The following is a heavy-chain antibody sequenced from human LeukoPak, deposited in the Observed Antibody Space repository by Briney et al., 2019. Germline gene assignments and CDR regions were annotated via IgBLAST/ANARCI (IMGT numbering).Heavy chain of an antibody. Sequence: GGSLRLCCTGSGFTFSSIAMSWVRQAPRKGLESVSAISSSSTSTSYADSVKGRFTISRDNAKNSLFLQINSLRAEDTAVYYCAPSCGSDCPGAYWGQGTLVTVSS. CDR2: ISSSSTST. CDR3: APSCGSDCPGAY. J-gene: IGHJ4*02. V-gene: IGHV3-21*04. CDR1: GFTFSSIA. D-gene: IGHD2-21*02.